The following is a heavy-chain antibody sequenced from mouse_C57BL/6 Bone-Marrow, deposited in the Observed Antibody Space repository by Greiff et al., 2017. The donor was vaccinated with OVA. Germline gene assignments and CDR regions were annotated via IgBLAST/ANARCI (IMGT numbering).Heavy chain of an antibody. J-gene: IGHJ2*01. Sequence: QVQLKQPGAELVKPGASVKMSCKASGYTFTSYWITWVKQRPGQGLEWIGDIYPGSGSTNYNEKFKSKATLTVDTSSSTAYMQLSSLTSEDSAVYYCARPYGNYRLYYFDDWGQGTTLTVSS. V-gene: IGHV1-55*01. CDR3: ARPYGNYRLYYFDD. D-gene: IGHD2-1*01. CDR2: IYPGSGST. CDR1: GYTFTSYW.